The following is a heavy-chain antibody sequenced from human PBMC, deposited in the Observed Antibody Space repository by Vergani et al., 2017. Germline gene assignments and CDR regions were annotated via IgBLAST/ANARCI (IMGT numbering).Heavy chain of an antibody. V-gene: IGHV1-2*02. J-gene: IGHJ6*02. Sequence: QVQLVQSGAEVKKPGASVKVSCKASGYTYTGYYMHWVRQAPGQGLEWMGWINPNSGGTNYAQKLQGRVTMTTDTSTSTAYMELRSLRSDDTAVYYCARDPDIVVVPAAPYYYYYYGMDVWGQXP. CDR2: INPNSGGT. CDR3: ARDPDIVVVPAAPYYYYYYGMDV. D-gene: IGHD2-2*01. CDR1: GYTYTGYY.